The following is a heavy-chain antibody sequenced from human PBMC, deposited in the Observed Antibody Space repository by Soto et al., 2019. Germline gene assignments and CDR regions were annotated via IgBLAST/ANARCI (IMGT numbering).Heavy chain of an antibody. CDR1: GYTFTSYD. Sequence: QVQLVQSGAEVKKPGASVKVSCKASGYTFTSYDINWVRQANGQGLEWMGWMNPNSGNTGYAQKFQGRVTMTRNTSMSTAYMELSSLRSEDTAGYYCARRLRGYRNWFDPWGQGTLVTVSS. D-gene: IGHD2-2*02. CDR2: MNPNSGNT. J-gene: IGHJ5*02. V-gene: IGHV1-8*01. CDR3: ARRLRGYRNWFDP.